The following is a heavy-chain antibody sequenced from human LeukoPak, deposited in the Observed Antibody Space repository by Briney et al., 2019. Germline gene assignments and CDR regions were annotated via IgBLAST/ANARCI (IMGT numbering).Heavy chain of an antibody. CDR1: GFTFSDYY. V-gene: IGHV3-11*04. Sequence: GGSLRLSCAASGFTFSDYYMSWIRQAPGKGLEWVSYISSSGSTIYYADSVKGRFTISRDNSKNTLYLQMNSLRAEDTAVYYCARDPLVVVGDYYYYYGMDVWGQGTTVTVSS. J-gene: IGHJ6*02. D-gene: IGHD2-15*01. CDR3: ARDPLVVVGDYYYYYGMDV. CDR2: ISSSGSTI.